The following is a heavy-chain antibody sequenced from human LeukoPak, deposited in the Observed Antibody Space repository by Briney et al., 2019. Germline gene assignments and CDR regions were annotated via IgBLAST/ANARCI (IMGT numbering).Heavy chain of an antibody. CDR1: GGTFSSYA. V-gene: IGHV1-69*05. Sequence: SVKVSCKASGGTFSSYAISWLRQAPGQGLEWMGGIIPIFGTANYAQKFQGRVTITTDESTSTAYMELSSLRSEDTAVYYCARDNYAGANWFDPWGQGTLVTVSS. CDR3: ARDNYAGANWFDP. CDR2: IIPIFGTA. J-gene: IGHJ5*02. D-gene: IGHD1-7*01.